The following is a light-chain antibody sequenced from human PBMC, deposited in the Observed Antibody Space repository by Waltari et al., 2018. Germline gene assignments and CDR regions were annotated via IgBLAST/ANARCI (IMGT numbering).Light chain of an antibody. CDR2: DNN. CDR1: ISNIGNYY. J-gene: IGLJ2*01. V-gene: IGLV1-51*01. CDR3: ATWDNSLREVV. Sequence: QSVLTQPPSVSAAPGQKVTISCSGSISNIGNYYVSWYHQLPGAAPRPLIYDNNERASGIPDRFSASKSGTSATLGITGLQIEDEADYYCATWDNSLREVVFGGGTKLTVL.